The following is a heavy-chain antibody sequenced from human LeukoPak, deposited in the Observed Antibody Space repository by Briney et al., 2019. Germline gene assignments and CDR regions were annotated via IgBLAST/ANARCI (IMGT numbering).Heavy chain of an antibody. V-gene: IGHV3-48*02. CDR3: ARHDYGGNSGDY. CDR2: IGTISSTI. Sequence: GGALRLSCAASGFTFSTYGMNWVRQAPGKGLEWISYIGTISSTIYYADYVKGRFTISRDNAKNALYLQMKSLRDEDTAVYYCARHDYGGNSGDYWGQGTLVSVSS. J-gene: IGHJ4*02. D-gene: IGHD4-23*01. CDR1: GFTFSTYG.